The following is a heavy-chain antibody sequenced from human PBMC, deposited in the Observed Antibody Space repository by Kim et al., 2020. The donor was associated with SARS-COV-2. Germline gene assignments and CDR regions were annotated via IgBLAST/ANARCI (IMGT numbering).Heavy chain of an antibody. CDR2: IYYSGST. Sequence: SETLSLTCTVSGGSISSYYWSWIRQPPGKGLEWIGYIYYSGSTNYNPSLKSRVTISVDTSKNQFSLKLSSVTAVDTAVYYCASLRYCSGGSCYEGDWFDPWGQGTLVTVSS. CDR1: GGSISSYY. V-gene: IGHV4-59*01. J-gene: IGHJ5*02. CDR3: ASLRYCSGGSCYEGDWFDP. D-gene: IGHD2-15*01.